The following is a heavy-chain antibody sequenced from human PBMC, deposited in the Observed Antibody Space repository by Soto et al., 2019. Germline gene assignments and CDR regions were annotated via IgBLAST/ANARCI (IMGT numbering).Heavy chain of an antibody. Sequence: GGSLRLSCAASGFTFSSYSMNWVRQAPGKGLEWVSSISSSSSYIYYADSVKGRFTISRDNAKNSLYLQKNSLRAEDTAVYYCASTLTVVAAFFFDYWGQGTLVTSPQ. CDR2: ISSSSSYI. D-gene: IGHD2-15*01. CDR3: ASTLTVVAAFFFDY. V-gene: IGHV3-21*01. CDR1: GFTFSSYS. J-gene: IGHJ4*02.